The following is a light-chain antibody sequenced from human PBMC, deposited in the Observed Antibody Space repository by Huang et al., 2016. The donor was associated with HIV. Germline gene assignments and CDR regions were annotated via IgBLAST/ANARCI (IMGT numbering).Light chain of an antibody. V-gene: IGKV3D-15*01. CDR1: QSVSSN. CDR3: QQYNNWPPVT. CDR2: GAS. Sequence: EVVMTQSPATLSVSPGERATLSCRASQSVSSNLAWYQQKPGQAPSLLIYGASTRATGIPARFSGSGSGTEFTLTISSLQSEDFAVYYCQQYNNWPPVTFGQGTKLEIK. J-gene: IGKJ2*01.